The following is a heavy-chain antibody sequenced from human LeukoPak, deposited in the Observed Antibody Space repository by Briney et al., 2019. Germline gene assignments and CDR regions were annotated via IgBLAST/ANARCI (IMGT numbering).Heavy chain of an antibody. CDR2: ISSRSDGT. CDR1: GFSFSSYA. V-gene: IGHV3-23*01. D-gene: IGHD2-21*01. CDR3: VRDRRFPDDVFDI. Sequence: GGSLRLSCAASGFSFSSYAMSWVRQAPGKGLELVSAISSRSDGTWNVDSVRGRFTISRDNSKNTLYLQMNSLRAEDTALYYCVRDRRFPDDVFDIWGQGTMVTVSS. J-gene: IGHJ3*02.